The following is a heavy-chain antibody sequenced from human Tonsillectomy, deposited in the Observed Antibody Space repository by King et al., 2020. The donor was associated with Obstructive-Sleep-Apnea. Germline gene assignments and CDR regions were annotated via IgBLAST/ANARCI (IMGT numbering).Heavy chain of an antibody. CDR3: ARHEDGYGDYVRPFDY. D-gene: IGHD4-17*01. CDR1: GYSFTNFW. CDR2: IQPGDSYT. J-gene: IGHJ4*02. Sequence: VQLVESGAEVKKPGESLTISCKGSGYSFTNFWISWVRQMPGKGLEWMGRIQPGDSYTNYSPSFQGHVTISSDKSISTAYLHWSSLQASDTAMYSCARHEDGYGDYVRPFDYWGQGTLVTVSS. V-gene: IGHV5-10-1*03.